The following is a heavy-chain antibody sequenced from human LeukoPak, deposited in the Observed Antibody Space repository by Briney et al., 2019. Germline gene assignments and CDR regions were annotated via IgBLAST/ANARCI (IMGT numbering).Heavy chain of an antibody. CDR3: ARGQGYSSGWYGIYFDY. J-gene: IGHJ4*02. V-gene: IGHV3-66*01. D-gene: IGHD6-19*01. Sequence: PGGSLRLSCAASGFTVSSSYMSWVRQAPGKGLEWVSVIYSGGSTYYADSVKGRFTISRDNSKNTLYLQMNSLRAEDTAVYYCARGQGYSSGWYGIYFDYWGQGTLVTVSS. CDR2: IYSGGST. CDR1: GFTVSSSY.